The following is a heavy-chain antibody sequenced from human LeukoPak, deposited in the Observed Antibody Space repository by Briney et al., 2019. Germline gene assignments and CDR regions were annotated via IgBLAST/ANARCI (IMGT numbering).Heavy chain of an antibody. J-gene: IGHJ4*02. CDR3: ARSRMAATGLDY. CDR2: ISGSGGST. D-gene: IGHD6-13*01. V-gene: IGHV3-23*01. CDR1: GFTFSSYA. Sequence: PGGSLRLSCAASGFTFSSYAMSWVRQAPGKGLEWVSAISGSGGSTYYADSVKGRFTISRDNSKNTLYLQMNGLRAEDTAVYYCARSRMAATGLDYWGQGTLVTVSS.